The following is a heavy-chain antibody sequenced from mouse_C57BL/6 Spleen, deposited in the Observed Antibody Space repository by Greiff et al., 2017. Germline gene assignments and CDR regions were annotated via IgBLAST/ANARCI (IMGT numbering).Heavy chain of an antibody. Sequence: QVQLQQSGPELVKPGASVKISCKASGYSFTSYYIHWVKQRPGQGLEWIGWIYPGSGNTKYNEKFKGKATLTADTSSSTAYMQLISLTSEDSAVYYCARDGSSYYFDYWGQGTTLTVSS. V-gene: IGHV1-66*01. CDR1: GYSFTSYY. CDR3: ARDGSSYYFDY. D-gene: IGHD1-1*01. CDR2: IYPGSGNT. J-gene: IGHJ2*01.